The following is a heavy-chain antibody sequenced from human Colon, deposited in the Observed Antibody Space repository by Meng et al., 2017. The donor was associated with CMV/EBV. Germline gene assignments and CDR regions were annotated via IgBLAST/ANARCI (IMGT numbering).Heavy chain of an antibody. CDR3: ARGKRGQSLVGYYYHSMDV. J-gene: IGHJ6*02. Sequence: SLMISCAGSGFIFDDYGMSWVRQVPGKGLEWVSGINWNGGSTAYADSVKGRFTISRDNAKIFLYLQMDSLRAEDTALYYCARGKRGQSLVGYYYHSMDVWGQGTTVTVSS. D-gene: IGHD6-19*01. V-gene: IGHV3-20*04. CDR2: INWNGGST. CDR1: GFIFDDYG.